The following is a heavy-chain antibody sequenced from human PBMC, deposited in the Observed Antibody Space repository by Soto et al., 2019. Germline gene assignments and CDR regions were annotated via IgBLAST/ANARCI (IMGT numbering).Heavy chain of an antibody. J-gene: IGHJ4*02. CDR2: IYWDDDK. Sequence: QITLKESGPTLVKPTQTLTLTCTFSGFSLSTSGVGVGWIRQPPGKALEWLALIYWDDDKRYSPSLKSRLTITKDTSKNPVVLTMTNMDPVDTATYYCAHSSFSYYYDSSGYYYPHWGQGTLVTVSS. CDR3: AHSSFSYYYDSSGYYYPH. V-gene: IGHV2-5*02. D-gene: IGHD3-22*01. CDR1: GFSLSTSGVG.